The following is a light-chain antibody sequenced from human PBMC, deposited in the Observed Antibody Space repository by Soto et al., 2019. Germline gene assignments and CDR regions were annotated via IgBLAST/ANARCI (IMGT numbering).Light chain of an antibody. V-gene: IGKV3-15*01. CDR3: QHYSTWLWT. Sequence: EIAMTQSPATLSVSPGERATLSCRASQSVDSKLAWYQQKPGQGPRLLIYGASNRATGIPARFSDSGSGTEFTLTISSLQSEDFAVYYCQHYSTWLWTFGQGTKVEIK. CDR2: GAS. CDR1: QSVDSK. J-gene: IGKJ1*01.